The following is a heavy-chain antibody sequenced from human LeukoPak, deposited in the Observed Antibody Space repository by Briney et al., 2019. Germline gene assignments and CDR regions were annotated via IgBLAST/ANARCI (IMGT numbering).Heavy chain of an antibody. V-gene: IGHV1-69*05. J-gene: IGHJ6*03. CDR2: IIPIFGTA. CDR3: ARDYYYDSSGYRRYYYYYYYMDV. Sequence: SVKVSCKASGGTFSGYAISWVRQAPGQGLEWMGRIIPIFGTANYAQKFQGGVTITTDESTSTAYMELSSLRSEDTAVYYCARDYYYDSSGYRRYYYYYYYMDVWGKGTTVTVSS. D-gene: IGHD3-22*01. CDR1: GGTFSGYA.